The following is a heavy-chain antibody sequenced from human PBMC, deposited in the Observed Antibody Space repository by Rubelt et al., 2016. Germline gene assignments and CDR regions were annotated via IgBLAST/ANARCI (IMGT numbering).Heavy chain of an antibody. CDR3: ARGCLELLFRGAGTDY. D-gene: IGHD2-21*01. J-gene: IGHJ4*02. Sequence: VQLVESGGGLVQPGGSRRLSCAASGFTFNNYAMHWVRQAPGKGLEWVAVISYDGSKKYYADSVKGRFTISRDNSKNTLYLQMNSRRPDDTAIYYCARGCLELLFRGAGTDYWGQGNLVTVSS. CDR1: GFTFNNYA. V-gene: IGHV3-30*04. CDR2: ISYDGSKK.